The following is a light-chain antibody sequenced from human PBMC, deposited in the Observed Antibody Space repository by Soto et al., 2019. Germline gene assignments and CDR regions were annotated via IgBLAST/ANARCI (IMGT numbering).Light chain of an antibody. CDR1: QSVSSSY. J-gene: IGKJ5*01. CDR2: GAS. CDR3: QQYGSSST. V-gene: IGKV3-20*01. Sequence: EIVLTQSPDTLSLSPGERGTLSCMASQSVSSSYLAWYQQKPGQAPRLLIYGASNRATGIPDRFSGSGSGTDFTLTISRLEPEDFAVYYCQQYGSSSTFGQGTRLEIK.